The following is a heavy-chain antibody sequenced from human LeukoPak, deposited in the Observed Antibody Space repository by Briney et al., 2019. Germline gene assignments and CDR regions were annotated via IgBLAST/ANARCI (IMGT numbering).Heavy chain of an antibody. J-gene: IGHJ3*02. CDR2: ISSSGSTI. D-gene: IGHD3-10*01. V-gene: IGHV3-11*04. CDR3: ARDRGVWFGEDHAFDI. Sequence: GGSLRLSCAASGFTFSDYYMSWIRQAPGKGLEWVSYISSSGSTIYYADSVKGRFTISRDNAKNSLYLQMNSLRAEDTAVYYCARDRGVWFGEDHAFDIWGQGTMVTVSS. CDR1: GFTFSDYY.